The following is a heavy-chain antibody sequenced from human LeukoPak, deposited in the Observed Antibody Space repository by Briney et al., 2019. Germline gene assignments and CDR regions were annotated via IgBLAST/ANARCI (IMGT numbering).Heavy chain of an antibody. V-gene: IGHV3-48*03. D-gene: IGHD3-10*01. CDR2: ISDSGRTT. Sequence: GGSLRLSCAVSGLTFSNFKMNWVRQAPGKGLEWVSYISDSGRTTFYADSVKGRFTISRDNAKNSLYLQMSSLRVEDTAVYYCARDTWDDAYYGSGRGDYWGQGTLVTVSS. J-gene: IGHJ4*02. CDR3: ARDTWDDAYYGSGRGDY. CDR1: GLTFSNFK.